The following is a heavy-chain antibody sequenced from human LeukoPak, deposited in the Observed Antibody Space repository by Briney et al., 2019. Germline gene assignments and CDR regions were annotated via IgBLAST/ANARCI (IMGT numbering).Heavy chain of an antibody. J-gene: IGHJ5*02. Sequence: GGSLRLSCAASGFTFSDYYMSWIRQAPGKGLEWVSYISSSGSTIYYADSVKGRFTISRDNAKNSLYLQMNSLRAEDTAVYYCARDLLGYCSSTSCSPRWFDPGGQGTLVTVSS. V-gene: IGHV3-11*01. CDR2: ISSSGSTI. D-gene: IGHD2-2*01. CDR3: ARDLLGYCSSTSCSPRWFDP. CDR1: GFTFSDYY.